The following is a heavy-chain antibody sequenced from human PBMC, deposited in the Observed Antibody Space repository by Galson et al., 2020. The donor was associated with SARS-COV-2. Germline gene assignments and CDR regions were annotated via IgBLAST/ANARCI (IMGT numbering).Heavy chain of an antibody. CDR3: ARKTSTYDY. J-gene: IGHJ4*02. CDR2: IYFTGRT. Sequence: ASETLSITCSVSPGFISSSSYYWGWIRQTPGKGLEWIGSIYFTGRTFYNPSLESRVTISIDTSKNQFSLRLSSVTAADSAVYFCARKTSTYDYWGQGTLVTVSS. CDR1: PGFISSSSYY. D-gene: IGHD3-16*01. V-gene: IGHV4-39*07.